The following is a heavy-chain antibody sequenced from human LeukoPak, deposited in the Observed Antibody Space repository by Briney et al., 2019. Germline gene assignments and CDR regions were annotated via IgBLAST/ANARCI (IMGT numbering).Heavy chain of an antibody. V-gene: IGHV7-4-1*02. Sequence: GASVKVSCKASGYTFTSYAMNWVRQAPGQGLEWMGWINTNTGNPTYAQGFTGRFAFSLDTSVSTAYLQISSLKAEDTAVYYCAREKSYYDILTGYLSRWFDPWGQGTLVTVSS. CDR1: GYTFTSYA. CDR2: INTNTGNP. CDR3: AREKSYYDILTGYLSRWFDP. J-gene: IGHJ5*02. D-gene: IGHD3-9*01.